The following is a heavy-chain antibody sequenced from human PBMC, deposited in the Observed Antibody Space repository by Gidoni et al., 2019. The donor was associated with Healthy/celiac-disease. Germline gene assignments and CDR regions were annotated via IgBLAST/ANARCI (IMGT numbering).Heavy chain of an antibody. Sequence: QVKLVESGGGVVQPGRSLRLSCAASGFSFSSHAMHRVRQAPGKGLEWLAVISYDGSNKYYADSVKGRFTISRDNSKNTLYLQMNSLRAEDTAVYYCASESETYCGGDCRVDYWGQGTLVTVSS. CDR3: ASESETYCGGDCRVDY. V-gene: IGHV3-30-3*01. D-gene: IGHD2-21*01. J-gene: IGHJ4*02. CDR1: GFSFSSHA. CDR2: ISYDGSNK.